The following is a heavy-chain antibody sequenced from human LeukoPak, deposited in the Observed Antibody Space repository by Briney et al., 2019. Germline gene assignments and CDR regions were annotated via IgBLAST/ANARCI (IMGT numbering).Heavy chain of an antibody. CDR2: ISSSGTDI. Sequence: GGSLRLSCVVSGFTFSSYEMNWVRQAPGKGLEWISYISSSGTDIYYADSVKGRFTISRDNANNSLYLQMNSLRAEDTAVYYCARSKRKTDSRLVAAAGDFWGQGTLVTVSS. CDR3: ARSKRKTDSRLVAAAGDF. J-gene: IGHJ4*02. D-gene: IGHD6-13*01. V-gene: IGHV3-48*03. CDR1: GFTFSSYE.